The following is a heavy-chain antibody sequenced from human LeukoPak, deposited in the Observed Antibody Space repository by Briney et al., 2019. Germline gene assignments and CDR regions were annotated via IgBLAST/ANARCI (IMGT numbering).Heavy chain of an antibody. D-gene: IGHD5-12*01. CDR3: ARVVVATTPYFDY. Sequence: NAGGSLRLSCAASGFTFSSYSMNWVRQAPGKGLEWVSSISSSSSYIYYADSVKGRFTISRDNAKNSLYLQMNSLRAENTAVYYCARVVVATTPYFDYWGQGTLVTVSS. J-gene: IGHJ4*02. CDR1: GFTFSSYS. V-gene: IGHV3-21*01. CDR2: ISSSSSYI.